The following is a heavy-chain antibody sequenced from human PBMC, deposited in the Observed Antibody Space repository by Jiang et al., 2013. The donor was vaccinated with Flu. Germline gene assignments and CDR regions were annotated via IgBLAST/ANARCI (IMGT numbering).Heavy chain of an antibody. CDR3: ARDDSFDYYSLAY. CDR2: INTNTGTP. Sequence: QSGSELKNPGASVTVSCKASGYSFTTFAFNWVRQAPGQGLEWTGWINTNTGTPTYARDFTGRFVFSVETSVTTAYLQIHSLTAEDTAVYYCARDDSFDYYSLAYWGQGTLVTVS. J-gene: IGHJ4*02. CDR1: GYSFTTFA. D-gene: IGHD3-22*01. V-gene: IGHV7-4-1*01.